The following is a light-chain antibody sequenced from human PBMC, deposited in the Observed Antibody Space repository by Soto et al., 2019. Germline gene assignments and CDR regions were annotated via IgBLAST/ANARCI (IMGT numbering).Light chain of an antibody. CDR1: QSVSSSY. J-gene: IGKJ2*01. CDR2: GAS. Sequence: EIVLTQSPGTLSLSPGERATLSCRASQSVSSSYLAWYQQKPGQAPRLLIYGASSRATGIPDRFSGSGSGTDFNLTISRLEPEDFAVYYCQQYGSSHLYTFGQGTKLEIK. V-gene: IGKV3-20*01. CDR3: QQYGSSHLYT.